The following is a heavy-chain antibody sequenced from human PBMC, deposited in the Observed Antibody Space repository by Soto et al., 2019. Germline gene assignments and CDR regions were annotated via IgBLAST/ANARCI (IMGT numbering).Heavy chain of an antibody. J-gene: IGHJ6*02. D-gene: IGHD5-18*01. CDR3: ARDGLYAGSGRYSCVSSPPRLCAMDV. CDR1: GYTFINYG. V-gene: IGHV1-18*04. Sequence: QVQLVQSGTEVKKPGASVKVSCKTYGYTFINYGISWVRQAPGQGLEWMGWISPYNDDTKYAQNFQGRVTMTTYTAMRTAYMSVRSLRSDDTPILYCARDGLYAGSGRYSCVSSPPRLCAMDVWGQGTTVTIS. CDR2: ISPYNDDT.